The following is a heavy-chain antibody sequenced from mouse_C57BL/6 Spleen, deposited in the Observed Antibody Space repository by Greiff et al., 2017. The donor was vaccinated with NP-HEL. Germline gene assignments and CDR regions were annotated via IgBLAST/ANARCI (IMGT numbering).Heavy chain of an antibody. CDR3: ARFYYGSSDWYFDV. Sequence: DVKLQESGPGLAKPSQTLSLPCSVTGYSITSDYWNWIRKFPGNKLEYMGYISYSGSTYYNPSLKSRISITRDTSKNQYYLQLNSVTTEDTATYYCARFYYGSSDWYFDVWGTGTTVTVSS. CDR2: ISYSGST. J-gene: IGHJ1*03. CDR1: GYSITSDY. V-gene: IGHV3-8*01. D-gene: IGHD1-1*01.